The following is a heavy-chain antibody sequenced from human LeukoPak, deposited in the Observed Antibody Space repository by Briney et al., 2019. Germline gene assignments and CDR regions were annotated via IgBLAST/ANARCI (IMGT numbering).Heavy chain of an antibody. CDR1: GFTFSSYW. D-gene: IGHD3-10*01. V-gene: IGHV3-7*02. CDR3: AEYYYGSGRHS. Sequence: PGGSLRLSCAASGFTFSSYWMSWVRQTPGKGLEWVANIKHDGREKHYVDSVEGRFSISRDNARNSLYLQMNSLRAEDTAVYYCAEYYYGSGRHSWGQGTLVTV. J-gene: IGHJ4*02. CDR2: IKHDGREK.